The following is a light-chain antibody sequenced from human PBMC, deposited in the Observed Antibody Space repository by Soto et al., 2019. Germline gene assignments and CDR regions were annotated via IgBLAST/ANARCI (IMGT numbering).Light chain of an antibody. V-gene: IGLV2-14*01. CDR2: EVS. Sequence: QSVLAQPSSVSGSPGQSITISCTGTSTDVGGYNYVSWYQHHPGKGPKLIIYEVSNRPSGVSDRFSGSKSGNKASLIISNLKAEDESDYYCGSYTSTDTPFVFGTGTKVTVL. CDR1: STDVGGYNY. CDR3: GSYTSTDTPFV. J-gene: IGLJ1*01.